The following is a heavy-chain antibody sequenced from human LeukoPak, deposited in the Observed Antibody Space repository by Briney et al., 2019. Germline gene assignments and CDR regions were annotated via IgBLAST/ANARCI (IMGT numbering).Heavy chain of an antibody. V-gene: IGHV3-21*01. J-gene: IGHJ4*02. CDR2: ISSSSSYI. Sequence: GGSLRLSCAASGFTFSSYSMNWVRQAPGKGLEWVSSISSSSSYIYYADSMKGRFTISRDNAKNSLYLQMNSLRAEDTAVYYCARTSNTVTTGASYFDYWGQGILVTVSS. CDR1: GFTFSSYS. D-gene: IGHD4-17*01. CDR3: ARTSNTVTTGASYFDY.